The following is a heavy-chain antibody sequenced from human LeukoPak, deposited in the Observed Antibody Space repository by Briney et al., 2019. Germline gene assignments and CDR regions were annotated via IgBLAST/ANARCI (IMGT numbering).Heavy chain of an antibody. CDR3: AKGLGKATVTPLGF. J-gene: IGHJ4*02. V-gene: IGHV3-23*01. Sequence: GGSLRLSCAASGFTFSSYAMSWVRQAPGKGLEWVSGISGSGGNTYYADSVKGRFTISRDNSENTLYLQMDSLRVEDTAVYYCAKGLGKATVTPLGFWGQGTLVTVSS. CDR1: GFTFSSYA. D-gene: IGHD4-11*01. CDR2: ISGSGGNT.